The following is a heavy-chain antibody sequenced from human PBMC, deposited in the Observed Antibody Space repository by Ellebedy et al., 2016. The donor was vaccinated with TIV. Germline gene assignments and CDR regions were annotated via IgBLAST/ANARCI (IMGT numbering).Heavy chain of an antibody. CDR1: GFTFSHAW. CDR3: AGIADVRYDP. Sequence: GESLKISCAASGFTFSHAWMSWVRQAPGKGLEWVANIKQDGSEKYYLDSVKGRFTISRDNAKNSLYLQMNSLRAEDTAVYYCAGIADVRYDPWGQGTLVSVSS. D-gene: IGHD3-10*02. CDR2: IKQDGSEK. J-gene: IGHJ5*02. V-gene: IGHV3-7*01.